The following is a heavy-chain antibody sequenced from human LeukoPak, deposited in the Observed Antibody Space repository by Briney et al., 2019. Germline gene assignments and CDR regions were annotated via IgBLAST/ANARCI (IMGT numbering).Heavy chain of an antibody. J-gene: IGHJ4*02. CDR3: ARDVLSYTLDY. CDR1: GFTFSSYG. D-gene: IGHD3-16*02. Sequence: GTSLRLSCAASGFTFSSYGMHWVRQAPGKGLEWLAIISYDGTNKYYADSVKGRFTISRDNSKNTLCLQMNSLRAEDTAVYYCARDVLSYTLDYWGQGTLVTVSS. V-gene: IGHV3-30*03. CDR2: ISYDGTNK.